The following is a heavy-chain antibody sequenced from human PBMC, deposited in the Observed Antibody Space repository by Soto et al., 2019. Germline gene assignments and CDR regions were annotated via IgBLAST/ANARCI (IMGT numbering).Heavy chain of an antibody. CDR2: ISSSSSYT. D-gene: IGHD5-12*01. Sequence: PGGSLTLSCVASGFTFSDYYMSWIRQAPGKGLEWVSYISSSSSYTNYADSVKGRFTISRDNAKNSLYLQMNSPRAEDTAVYYCARDHHRYSGYDYVDYWGQGTLVTVSS. J-gene: IGHJ4*02. V-gene: IGHV3-11*05. CDR1: GFTFSDYY. CDR3: ARDHHRYSGYDYVDY.